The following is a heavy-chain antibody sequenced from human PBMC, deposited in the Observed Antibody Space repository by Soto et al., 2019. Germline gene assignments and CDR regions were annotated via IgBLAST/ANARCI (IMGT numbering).Heavy chain of an antibody. D-gene: IGHD3-22*01. CDR1: GYTFTSYG. CDR3: ALDSSYRFDY. V-gene: IGHV1-18*01. Sequence: QVLLEQSGAEVKNPGASVKVSCKTSGYTFTSYGISWVRQAPGQGLELMGWINGYNGDTKYAQKFQGRVTMTTDTSTNTAYMELRSLRADDTAVYYCALDSSYRFDYWCQGTLVTVAA. CDR2: INGYNGDT. J-gene: IGHJ4*02.